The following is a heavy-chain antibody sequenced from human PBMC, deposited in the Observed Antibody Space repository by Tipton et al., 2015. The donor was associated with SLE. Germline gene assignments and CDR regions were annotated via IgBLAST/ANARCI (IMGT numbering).Heavy chain of an antibody. D-gene: IGHD6-19*01. Sequence: SLRLSCAASGFTFINYAMSWVRQAPGKGLEWVSHIYSGGSAYHADSVKGRFTISRDNSKNTLYLQMNSLRAEDTAVYYCAKDWAAVAVYYFDYWGQGTLVTVSS. CDR1: GFTFINYA. J-gene: IGHJ4*02. CDR3: AKDWAAVAVYYFDY. CDR2: IYSGGSA. V-gene: IGHV3-23*03.